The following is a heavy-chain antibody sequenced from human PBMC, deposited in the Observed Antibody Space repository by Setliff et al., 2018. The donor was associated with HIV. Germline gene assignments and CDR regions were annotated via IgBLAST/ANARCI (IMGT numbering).Heavy chain of an antibody. Sequence: SVKVSCKASGGTFNINAVTWVRQALGQGLEWVGAIIPLFGTANYAQKFQGRVTITADDSASTVYMEVRSLRSADTAVYYCSKVSEHRTSSGSFYYYMDVWGEGTTVTVSS. D-gene: IGHD6-6*01. CDR3: SKVSEHRTSSGSFYYYMDV. CDR2: IIPLFGTA. V-gene: IGHV1-69*13. CDR1: GGTFNINA. J-gene: IGHJ6*03.